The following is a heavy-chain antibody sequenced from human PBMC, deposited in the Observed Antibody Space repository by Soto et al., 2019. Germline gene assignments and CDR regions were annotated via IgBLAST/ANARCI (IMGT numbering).Heavy chain of an antibody. V-gene: IGHV3-23*01. CDR3: AKGSVQGSTGSGNAFDI. CDR2: ISGSVGGT. J-gene: IGHJ3*02. D-gene: IGHD2-2*01. CDR1: GFTFSSYA. Sequence: PGGALRPTCAAPGFTFSSYAMSWVRQAPGKGLEWVSAISGSVGGTYYADSVKGRFTTSRDNSKSTLYLQMNSLGAEDTAVYYCAKGSVQGSTGSGNAFDIGGQGTMVTVSS.